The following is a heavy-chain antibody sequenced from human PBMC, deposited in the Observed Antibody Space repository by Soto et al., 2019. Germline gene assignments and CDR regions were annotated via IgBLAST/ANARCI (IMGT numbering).Heavy chain of an antibody. V-gene: IGHV3-30*18. CDR2: ISYDGSNK. Sequence: QVQLVESGGGVVQPGRSLRLSCAASGFTFSSYGMHWVRQAPGKGLEWVAVISYDGSNKYYADSVKGRFTISRDNSKNTLYLQMNSLRAEDTAVYYCAKDLDGGVPYCSGGSCYSPLNGMDVWGQGTTVTVSS. D-gene: IGHD2-15*01. J-gene: IGHJ6*02. CDR1: GFTFSSYG. CDR3: AKDLDGGVPYCSGGSCYSPLNGMDV.